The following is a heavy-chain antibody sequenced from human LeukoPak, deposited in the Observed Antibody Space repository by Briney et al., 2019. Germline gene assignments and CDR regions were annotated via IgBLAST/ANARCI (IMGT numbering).Heavy chain of an antibody. D-gene: IGHD2-15*01. CDR2: INHSGST. V-gene: IGHV4-34*01. J-gene: IGHJ4*02. Sequence: SETLSLTCAVYGGSFSGYYWSWIRQPPGKGLEWIGEINHSGSTNYNPSLKSRVTISVDTSKNQFSLKLSAVTAADTAVYYCARYHVDATNLALDYWGQGTLVTVSS. CDR3: ARYHVDATNLALDY. CDR1: GGSFSGYY.